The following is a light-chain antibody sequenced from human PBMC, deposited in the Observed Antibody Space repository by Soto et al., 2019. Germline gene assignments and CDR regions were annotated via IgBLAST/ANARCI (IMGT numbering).Light chain of an antibody. CDR2: GVS. CDR3: QQYNNWPPWT. V-gene: IGKV3-15*01. Sequence: EIVMTQSPATLSVSPGERATLSCRASQSVRSNLAWYQQKPXQAPRLLIYGVSTRATGIPARFSGSGSETEFTLTISSLQSEDFAVYYCQQYNNWPPWTFGQGTNVEVK. J-gene: IGKJ1*01. CDR1: QSVRSN.